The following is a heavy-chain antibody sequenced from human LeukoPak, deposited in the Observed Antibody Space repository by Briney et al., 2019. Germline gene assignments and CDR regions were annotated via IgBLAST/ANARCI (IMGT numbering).Heavy chain of an antibody. J-gene: IGHJ4*02. CDR2: INPSGGST. CDR1: GYTFTSYY. Sequence: ASVKVSCKASGYTFTSYYMHWVRQAPGQGLEWMGIINPSGGSTSYAQKFQGRVTMTRDMSTSTVYMELSSLRSEDTAVYYCARATNDYVWGSYRYAYFDYWGQGTLVTVSS. V-gene: IGHV1-46*01. D-gene: IGHD3-16*02. CDR3: ARATNDYVWGSYRYAYFDY.